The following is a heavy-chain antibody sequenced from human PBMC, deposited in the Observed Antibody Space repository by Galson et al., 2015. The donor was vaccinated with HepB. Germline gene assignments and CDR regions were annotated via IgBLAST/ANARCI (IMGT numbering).Heavy chain of an antibody. CDR1: GYIFTSYW. V-gene: IGHV5-51*01. Sequence: QSGAEVKKPGESLKISCRASGYIFTSYWIGWVRQMPGKGLEWMGMIFPGDSGTRYRPSFQDQVIISADKSMTTAYLQWSSLKASDNALYFCARQGRASSWMSPPDYWGQGTLVTVSS. D-gene: IGHD6-13*01. CDR2: IFPGDSGT. CDR3: ARQGRASSWMSPPDY. J-gene: IGHJ4*02.